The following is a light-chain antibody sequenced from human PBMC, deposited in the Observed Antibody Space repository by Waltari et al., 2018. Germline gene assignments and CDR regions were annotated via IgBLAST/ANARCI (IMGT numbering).Light chain of an antibody. J-gene: IGLJ1*01. CDR3: AAWDDSLNGYV. CDR2: YTD. CDR1: SSNIRSNT. V-gene: IGLV1-44*01. Sequence: QSTLTQPSSASGTPGQRVTIPCSGSSSNIRSNTVNWYQQLPGTAPKPLLYYTDQRPSGVSDRFSGSKSGTSASLAFSGLQSEDEAHYYCAAWDDSLNGYVFGSGTEVTVL.